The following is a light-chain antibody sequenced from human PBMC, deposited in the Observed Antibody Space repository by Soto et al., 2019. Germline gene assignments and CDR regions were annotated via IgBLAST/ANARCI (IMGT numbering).Light chain of an antibody. V-gene: IGKV1-39*01. J-gene: IGKJ1*01. CDR1: QDISNY. Sequence: DIQMTQSPSSLSASVGDRVTITCQASQDISNYLNWYQQKPGKAPKLLIHDASNLETGVPSRFSGSGSGTDFTLTISSLQPEDFATYYCQQSYSTLGTFGQGTKVDIK. CDR2: DAS. CDR3: QQSYSTLGT.